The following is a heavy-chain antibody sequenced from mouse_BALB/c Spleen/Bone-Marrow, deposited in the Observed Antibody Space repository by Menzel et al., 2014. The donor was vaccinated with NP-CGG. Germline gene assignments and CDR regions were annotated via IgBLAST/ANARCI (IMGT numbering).Heavy chain of an antibody. V-gene: IGHV1-80*01. CDR1: GYAFSSYW. CDR3: ARMGDYSYYFDY. J-gene: IGHJ2*01. CDR2: IYPGDGDT. D-gene: IGHD1-1*01. Sequence: QVQLKESGAELVRPGSSVKISCEASGYAFSSYWMNWAKQRPGQGLEWIGQIYPGDGDTNYNGKFKGKATLTADKSSSTAYIQLSSLTSEDSAVYFCARMGDYSYYFDYWGQGTTLTVSS.